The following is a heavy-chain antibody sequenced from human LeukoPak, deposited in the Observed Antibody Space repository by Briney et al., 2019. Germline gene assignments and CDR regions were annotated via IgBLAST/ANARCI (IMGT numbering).Heavy chain of an antibody. Sequence: GGSLTLSCVVSGFNFRYYSLNWVRQGPGKGLEWVAHVSPTGTTHYSDSVKGRFTISRDNVRNSLSLQMHSLRSADTGLYFCATAPFRTPDYTDVWGRGTTVTVSS. J-gene: IGHJ6*03. V-gene: IGHV3-69-1*01. CDR1: GFNFRYYS. D-gene: IGHD3/OR15-3a*01. CDR2: VSPTGTT. CDR3: ATAPFRTPDYTDV.